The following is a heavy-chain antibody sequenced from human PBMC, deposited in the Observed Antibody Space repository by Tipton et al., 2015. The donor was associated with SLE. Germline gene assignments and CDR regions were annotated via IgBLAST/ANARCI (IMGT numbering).Heavy chain of an antibody. D-gene: IGHD1-26*01. J-gene: IGHJ6*02. Sequence: TLSLTCSVSGGSITTYYWHWIRQPAGKGLEWIGLIPTTGSTTFNPSLRSRVTMSRDTSKNQLSLKMTSMTAADTAVYSCARGVALNDGSYTYYYYGMDVWGQGTTVTISS. CDR1: GGSITTYY. CDR3: ARGVALNDGSYTYYYYGMDV. V-gene: IGHV4-4*07. CDR2: IPTTGST.